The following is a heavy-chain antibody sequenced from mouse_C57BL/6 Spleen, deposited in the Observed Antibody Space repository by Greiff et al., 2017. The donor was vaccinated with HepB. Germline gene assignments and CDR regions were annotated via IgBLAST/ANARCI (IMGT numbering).Heavy chain of an antibody. CDR1: GFNIKDDY. Sequence: DVKLQESGAELVRPGASVKLSCTASGFNIKDDYMHWVKQRPEQGLEWIGWIDPENGDTEYASKFQGKATITADTSSNTSYLQLSSLTSEDTAVYYCTHYYGSSYGHFDYWGQGTTLTVSS. J-gene: IGHJ2*01. V-gene: IGHV14-4*01. D-gene: IGHD1-1*01. CDR3: THYYGSSYGHFDY. CDR2: IDPENGDT.